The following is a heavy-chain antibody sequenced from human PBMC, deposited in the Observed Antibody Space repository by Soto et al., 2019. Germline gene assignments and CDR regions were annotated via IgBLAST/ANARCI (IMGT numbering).Heavy chain of an antibody. Sequence: QVHLVQSGAEVKKPGASVKVSCKGSGYDFTTYGITWVRQAPGQGLEWMAWISAHNGNTDYAQKLQGRVTVTRDTATSTAYRELRSLRSDDSAVDYCAGGGDGDYWGQGALVTVSS. V-gene: IGHV1-18*01. J-gene: IGHJ4*02. CDR3: AGGGDGDY. CDR2: ISAHNGNT. CDR1: GYDFTTYG. D-gene: IGHD3-16*01.